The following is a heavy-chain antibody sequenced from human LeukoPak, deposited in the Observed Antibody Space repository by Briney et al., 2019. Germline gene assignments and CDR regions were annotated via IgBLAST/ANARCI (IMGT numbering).Heavy chain of an antibody. V-gene: IGHV3-30*18. CDR1: GFTFSSYG. CDR2: ISYDGSNK. Sequence: GGSLRLSCAASGFTFSSYGMHWVRQAPGEGLEWVAVISYDGSNKYYADSVKGRFTISRDNSKNTLYLQMNSLRAEDTAVYYCAKVMVEMATFDAFDIWGQGTMVTVSS. J-gene: IGHJ3*02. CDR3: AKVMVEMATFDAFDI. D-gene: IGHD5-24*01.